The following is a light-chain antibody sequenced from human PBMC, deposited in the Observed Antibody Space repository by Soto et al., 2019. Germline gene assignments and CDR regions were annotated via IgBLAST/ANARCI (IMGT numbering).Light chain of an antibody. CDR1: SSDVGGYNY. J-gene: IGLJ1*01. CDR2: DVT. CDR3: SSYTTSSTRV. Sequence: QSALTQPASVSGSPGQSITISCTGSSSDVGGYNYVSWFQQHPGKAPKLIIYDVTNRPSGVSNRFSGSKSGSTASLTISGLQAGDEADYYCSSYTTSSTRVFGSGTKVTVL. V-gene: IGLV2-14*03.